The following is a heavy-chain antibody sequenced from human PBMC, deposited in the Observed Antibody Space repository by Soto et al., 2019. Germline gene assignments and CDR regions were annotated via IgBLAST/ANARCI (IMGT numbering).Heavy chain of an antibody. CDR1: GFTFSSYA. CDR2: ISGSGGST. V-gene: IGHV3-23*01. CDR3: ARAYYGDYVTYYYGMDV. J-gene: IGHJ6*02. D-gene: IGHD4-17*01. Sequence: EVQLLESGGGLVQPGGSLRLSCAASGFTFSSYAMSWVRQAPGKGLEWVSAISGSGGSTYYADSVKGRFTISRDNSKNTLYLQMNSLRAEDTAVYYCARAYYGDYVTYYYGMDVWGQGTTVTVSS.